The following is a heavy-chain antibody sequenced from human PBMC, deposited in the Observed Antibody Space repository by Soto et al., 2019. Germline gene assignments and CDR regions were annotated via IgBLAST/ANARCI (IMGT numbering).Heavy chain of an antibody. CDR3: ARGPFYCSGGSCYSGDYYYYGMDV. V-gene: IGHV4-30-2*01. J-gene: IGHJ6*02. CDR1: GGSISSGGYS. Sequence: LSLTCAVSGGSISSGGYSWSWIRQPPGKGLEWIGYIYHSGSTYYNPSLKSRVTISVDRSKNQFSLKLSSVTAADTAVYYCARGPFYCSGGSCYSGDYYYYGMDVWGQGTTVTVSS. D-gene: IGHD2-15*01. CDR2: IYHSGST.